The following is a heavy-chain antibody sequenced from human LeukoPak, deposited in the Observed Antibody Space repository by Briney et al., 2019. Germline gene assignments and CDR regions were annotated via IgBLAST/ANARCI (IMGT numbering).Heavy chain of an antibody. Sequence: SVKVSCKASGGTFRSYGIYWVRQAPGQGLECMGGIIPDFGITNYAQKSQGRVTITADDSTSTAYMELSSVGSEDTAVYFCAREGINGYSHFDYWGQGPLVTVSS. CDR3: AREGINGYSHFDY. CDR2: IIPDFGIT. CDR1: GGTFRSYG. J-gene: IGHJ4*02. D-gene: IGHD5-18*01. V-gene: IGHV1-69*13.